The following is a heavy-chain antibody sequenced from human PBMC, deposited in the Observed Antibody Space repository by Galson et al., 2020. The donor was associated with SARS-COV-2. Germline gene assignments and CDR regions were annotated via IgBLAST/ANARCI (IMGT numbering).Heavy chain of an antibody. CDR1: GFSLKTNEMC. Sequence: SGPTLVKPTQTLTLTCTFSGFSLKTNEMCVSWIRQPPGKAPEWLALIDWDDDKYYSTSLKTRLAISMDTSKNQVVLTVTNVDPGDSGTYYGARSRCQMFQPLWPGHHLDSGGQGILVTVSS. CDR2: IDWDDDK. D-gene: IGHD3-10*02. V-gene: IGHV2-70*01. J-gene: IGHJ4*02. CDR3: ARSRCQMFQPLWPGHHLDS.